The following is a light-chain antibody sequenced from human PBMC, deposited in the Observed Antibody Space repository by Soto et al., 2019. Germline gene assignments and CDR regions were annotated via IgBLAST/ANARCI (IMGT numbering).Light chain of an antibody. Sequence: EIVLTQSPGTLSLSPGERATLSCRASQSVSSSYLAWYQQKPGQAPRLLIYGASSRATGIPDRFSGSGSGTYLTLTITSLEPEDFALYSFQQYGRSPSTFGQGTKVQIK. J-gene: IGKJ1*01. CDR1: QSVSSSY. V-gene: IGKV3-20*01. CDR2: GAS. CDR3: QQYGRSPST.